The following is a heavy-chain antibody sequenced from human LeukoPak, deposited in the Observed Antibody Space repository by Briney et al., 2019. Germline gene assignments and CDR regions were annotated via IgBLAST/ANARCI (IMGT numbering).Heavy chain of an antibody. J-gene: IGHJ6*02. CDR1: GGSFSGYY. D-gene: IGHD1-26*01. Sequence: PSETLSLTCAVYGGSFSGYYWSWIRQPPGKGLEWIGEINHSGSTNYNPSLKSRVTISVDTSKNQFSLKLSSVTAADTAVYYCARGSQWGYYYYYGMDVWGQGTTVTVSS. V-gene: IGHV4-34*01. CDR3: ARGSQWGYYYYYGMDV. CDR2: INHSGST.